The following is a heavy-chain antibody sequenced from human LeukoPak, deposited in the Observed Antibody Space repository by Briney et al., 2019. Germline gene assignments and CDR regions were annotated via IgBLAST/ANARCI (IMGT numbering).Heavy chain of an antibody. V-gene: IGHV1-3*01. J-gene: IGHJ6*02. CDR2: INAGNGNT. D-gene: IGHD3-3*01. CDR1: GYTFTSYA. CDR3: ARDNVSTYYDFWSGYLAYYYGMDV. Sequence: GASVKVSCKASGYTFTSYAMHWVRQAPGQRLEWMGWINAGNGNTKYSQKFQGRVTITRDTSASTAYMELSSLRSEDTAVYYCARDNVSTYYDFWSGYLAYYYGMDVWGQGTTVTVSS.